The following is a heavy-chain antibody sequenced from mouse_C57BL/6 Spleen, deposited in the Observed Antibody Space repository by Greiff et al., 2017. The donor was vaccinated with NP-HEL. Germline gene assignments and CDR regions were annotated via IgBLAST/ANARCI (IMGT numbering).Heavy chain of an antibody. CDR2: INPSTGGT. CDR1: GYSFTGYY. J-gene: IGHJ1*03. CDR3: ARILSYYYGRSYWYFDV. D-gene: IGHD1-1*01. Sequence: VQLQQSGPELVKPGASVKISCKASGYSFTGYYMNWVKQSPEKSLEWIGEINPSTGGTTYNQKFKAKATLTVDKSSSTAYMQLTSLTSEDSAVYYCARILSYYYGRSYWYFDVWGTGTTVTVSS. V-gene: IGHV1-42*01.